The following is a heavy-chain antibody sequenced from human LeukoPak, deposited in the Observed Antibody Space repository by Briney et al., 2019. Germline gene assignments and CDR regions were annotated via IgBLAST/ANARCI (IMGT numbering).Heavy chain of an antibody. CDR3: ARGIAAASPY. CDR2: IYHSGST. J-gene: IGHJ4*02. V-gene: IGHV4-38-2*02. CDR1: GYSISSGYY. D-gene: IGHD6-13*01. Sequence: KPSETLSLTCTVSGYSISSGYYWGWIRQPPGQGLEWIGSIYHSGSTYYNPSLKSRVTISVDTSKNQFSLKLSSVTAADTAVYYCARGIAAASPYWGQGTLVTVSS.